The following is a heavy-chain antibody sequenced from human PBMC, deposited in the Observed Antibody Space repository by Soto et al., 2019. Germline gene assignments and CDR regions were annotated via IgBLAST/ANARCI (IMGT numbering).Heavy chain of an antibody. D-gene: IGHD3-3*01. CDR2: ISSSSSYI. CDR1: GFTFSSYS. Sequence: PGGSLRLSCAASGFTFSSYSMNWVRQAPGKGLEWVSSISSSSSYIYYADPVKGRFTISRDNAKNSLYLQMNSLRAEDTAVYYCARFLHWSGYTNEYYYYYGMDVWGQGTTVTVSS. J-gene: IGHJ6*02. CDR3: ARFLHWSGYTNEYYYYYGMDV. V-gene: IGHV3-21*01.